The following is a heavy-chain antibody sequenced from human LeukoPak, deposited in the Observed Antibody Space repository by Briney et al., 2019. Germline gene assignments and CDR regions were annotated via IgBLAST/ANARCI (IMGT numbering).Heavy chain of an antibody. Sequence: GGSLRLSCAASGFTFSSYAMSWVRQAPGKGLERVSAISGSGGSTYYADSVKGRFTISRDNSKNTLYLQMNSLRAEDTAVYYCAKPYSSSWYEHHDAFDIWGQGTMVTVSS. V-gene: IGHV3-23*01. J-gene: IGHJ3*02. D-gene: IGHD6-13*01. CDR3: AKPYSSSWYEHHDAFDI. CDR2: ISGSGGST. CDR1: GFTFSSYA.